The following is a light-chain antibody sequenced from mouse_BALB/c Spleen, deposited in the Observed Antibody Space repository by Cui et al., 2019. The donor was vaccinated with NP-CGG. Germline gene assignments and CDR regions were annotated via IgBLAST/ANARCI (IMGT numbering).Light chain of an antibody. CDR1: TGAVTTSNY. CDR2: GTN. J-gene: IGLJ1*01. V-gene: IGLV1*01. Sequence: QAVVTQESALTTSPGETVTLTCRSSTGAVTTSNYANCVQEKPDHLFTGLIGGTNNRAPGFPARFSGSLIGDKAALTITGAQTEDEAIYFCALWYSNHWVFGGGTKLTVL. CDR3: ALWYSNHWV.